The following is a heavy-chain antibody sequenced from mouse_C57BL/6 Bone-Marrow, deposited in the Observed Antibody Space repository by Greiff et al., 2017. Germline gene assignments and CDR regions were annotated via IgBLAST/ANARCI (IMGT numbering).Heavy chain of an antibody. D-gene: IGHD1-1*01. CDR2: LHPNSGST. J-gene: IGHJ4*01. CDR3: ARGGTVVYYYAMDY. CDR1: GYTFTSYW. Sequence: QVQLQQPGAELVKPGASVKLSCKASGYTFTSYWMHWVKQRPGQGLEWSGMLHPNSGSTNYNEKFKSKATLTVDKSSSTAYMQLSSLTSEDSAVYYCARGGTVVYYYAMDYWGQGTSVTVSS. V-gene: IGHV1-64*01.